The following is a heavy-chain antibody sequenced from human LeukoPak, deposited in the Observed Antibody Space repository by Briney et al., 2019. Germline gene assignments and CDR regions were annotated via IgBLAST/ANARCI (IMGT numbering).Heavy chain of an antibody. J-gene: IGHJ3*02. CDR3: ARIGRLRTVHDAFDI. CDR2: IYYSGST. V-gene: IGHV4-59*12. Sequence: GSLRLSCAASGFTFSTFWMSWLRQPPGKGLEWIGYIYYSGSTNYNPSLKSRVTISVDTSKNQFSLKLSSVTAADTAVYYCARIGRLRTVHDAFDIWGQGTMVTVSS. CDR1: GFTFSTFW. D-gene: IGHD2-8*01.